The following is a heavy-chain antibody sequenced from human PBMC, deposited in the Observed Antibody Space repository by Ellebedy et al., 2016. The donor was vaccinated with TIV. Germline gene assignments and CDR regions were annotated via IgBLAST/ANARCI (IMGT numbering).Heavy chain of an antibody. CDR2: IYPDGFDI. Sequence: GESLKISCKGSGYSFSSYWIVWVRQMPGKGLEWMGIIYPDGFDIRYSPPFQGQVTISADKSISTAYLQWSSLKASDTATYYCARMGPNYYYYGMDVWGQGTTVTVSS. CDR3: ARMGPNYYYYGMDV. D-gene: IGHD1-26*01. V-gene: IGHV5-51*01. J-gene: IGHJ6*02. CDR1: GYSFSSYW.